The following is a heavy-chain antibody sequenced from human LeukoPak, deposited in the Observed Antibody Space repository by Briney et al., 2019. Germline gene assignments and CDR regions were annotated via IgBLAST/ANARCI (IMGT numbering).Heavy chain of an antibody. CDR2: INPNSGGT. Sequence: PRASVKVSCKASGYTFTGYYMHWVRQAPGQGLEWMGWINPNSGGTNYAQKFQGRVTMTRDTPISTAYMELSRLRSDDTAVYYCARVPLTNWDQFRTDYWGQGTLVTVSS. J-gene: IGHJ4*02. V-gene: IGHV1-2*02. D-gene: IGHD7-27*01. CDR3: ARVPLTNWDQFRTDY. CDR1: GYTFTGYY.